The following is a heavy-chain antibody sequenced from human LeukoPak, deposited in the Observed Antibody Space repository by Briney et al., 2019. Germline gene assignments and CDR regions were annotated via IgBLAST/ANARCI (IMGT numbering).Heavy chain of an antibody. CDR3: ARDVAGP. CDR2: INPKSGGT. V-gene: IGHV1-2*02. J-gene: IGHJ5*02. CDR1: GYTFTNYY. Sequence: ASVKVSCKASGYTFTNYYMLWVRQGPGRGFEWMGWINPKSGGTSYPQKFQGRLTMTRDTSISTAYMELSRLGSDDTAVYYCARDVAGPWGQGTLVTVSS. D-gene: IGHD1-14*01.